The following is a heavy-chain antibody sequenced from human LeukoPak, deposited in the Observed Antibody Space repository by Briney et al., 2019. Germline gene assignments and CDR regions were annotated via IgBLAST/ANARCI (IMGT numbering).Heavy chain of an antibody. D-gene: IGHD6-13*01. CDR2: IIPIFGTA. CDR3: ARDQYSSSWYGLDY. CDR1: GGTFSSYA. J-gene: IGHJ4*02. Sequence: GASVKVSCKASGGTFSSYAISWVRQAPGQGLEWMGGIIPIFGTANYAQKFQGRVTITADESTSTAYMELRSLRSDDTAVYYCARDQYSSSWYGLDYWGQGTLVTVSS. V-gene: IGHV1-69*13.